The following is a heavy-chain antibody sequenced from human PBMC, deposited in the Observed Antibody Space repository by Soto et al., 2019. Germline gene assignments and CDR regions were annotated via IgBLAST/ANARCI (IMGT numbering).Heavy chain of an antibody. CDR1: GGSISSGDYN. CDR3: ARGPSGDKVDY. V-gene: IGHV4-30-4*01. Sequence: PSETLSLTCTVSGGSISSGDYNWSWIRQSPGKGLEWIGHIYDSGSTYNNPSLQSRVTISVDTSKNQFSLNLSSVTAADTAVYYCARGPSGDKVDYWGQGTLVTVS. J-gene: IGHJ4*02. D-gene: IGHD7-27*01. CDR2: IYDSGST.